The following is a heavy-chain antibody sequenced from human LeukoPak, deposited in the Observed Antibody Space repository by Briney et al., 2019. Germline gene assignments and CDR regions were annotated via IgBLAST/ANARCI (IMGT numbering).Heavy chain of an antibody. CDR1: GFTFSSYS. D-gene: IGHD3-16*01. J-gene: IGHJ4*02. CDR2: ISSSSSYI. Sequence: GGSLRLSCAASGFTFSSYSMNWVRQASGKGLEWVSSISSSSSYIYYADSVKGRFTISRDNAKNSLYLQMNSLRAEDTAVYYCARGIYDYVGRSYFDYWGQGTLVTVSS. CDR3: ARGIYDYVGRSYFDY. V-gene: IGHV3-21*01.